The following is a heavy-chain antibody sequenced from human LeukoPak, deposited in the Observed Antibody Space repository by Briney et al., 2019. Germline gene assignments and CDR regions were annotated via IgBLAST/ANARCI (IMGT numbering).Heavy chain of an antibody. V-gene: IGHV3-21*01. CDR2: ISSSSSYI. J-gene: IGHJ4*02. CDR1: GFTFSSYS. CDR3: TREPINGDCQFDY. Sequence: GGSLRLSCAASGFTFSSYSMNWVRQAPGKGLEWVSSISSSSSYIYYADSVKGRFTISRDNAKNSLYLQMNSLRAEDAALYYCTREPINGDCQFDYWGQGTLVTVSS. D-gene: IGHD2-21*02.